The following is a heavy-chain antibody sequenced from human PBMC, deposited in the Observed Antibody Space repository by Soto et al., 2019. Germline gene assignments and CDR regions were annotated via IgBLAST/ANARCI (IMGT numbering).Heavy chain of an antibody. CDR2: MNPNSGNT. D-gene: IGHD5-18*01. V-gene: IGHV1-8*01. CDR3: AIQGIPGYYFDY. J-gene: IGHJ4*02. Sequence: QVQLVQSGAEVKKPGASVKVSCKASGYTFTSYDINRARQATGQGLEWMGWMNPNSGNTGYAQKSQGRVTMTRNTSISTAYMELSSLRSEDTAVYYCAIQGIPGYYFDYWGQGTLVTVSS. CDR1: GYTFTSYD.